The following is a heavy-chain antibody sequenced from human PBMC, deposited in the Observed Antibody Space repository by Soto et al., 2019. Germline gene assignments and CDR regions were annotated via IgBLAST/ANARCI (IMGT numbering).Heavy chain of an antibody. CDR2: IYYSGST. CDR3: ARWWSGSRQGFDP. J-gene: IGHJ5*02. D-gene: IGHD3-3*01. Sequence: QVQLQESGPGLVKPSQTLFLTCTVSGGHSSSGDDYWSLIRQHPGNGLEWIGYIYYSGSTYYTPSLKSRVTISVDTSKNQFSLKLSAVSSADTAVYYCARWWSGSRQGFDPWGQGTLVTVSS. CDR1: GGHSSSGDDY. V-gene: IGHV4-31*03.